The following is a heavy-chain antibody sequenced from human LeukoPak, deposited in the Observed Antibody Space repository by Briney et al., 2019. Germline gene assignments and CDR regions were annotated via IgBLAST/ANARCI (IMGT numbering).Heavy chain of an antibody. CDR1: GGSFSGYY. CDR2: INHSGST. CDR3: ARKSGYSGYSY. D-gene: IGHD5-12*01. J-gene: IGHJ4*02. V-gene: IGHV4-34*01. Sequence: SETLSLTCAVYGGSFSGYYWSWIRQPPGKGLEWIGEINHSGSTNYNPSLKSRVTISVDTSKNQFSLKLSSVTAADTAVYYCARKSGYSGYSYWGQGTLVTVSS.